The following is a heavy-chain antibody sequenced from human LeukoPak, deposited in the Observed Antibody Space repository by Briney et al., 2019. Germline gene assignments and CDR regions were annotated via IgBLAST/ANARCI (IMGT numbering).Heavy chain of an antibody. D-gene: IGHD4-23*01. V-gene: IGHV4-30-4*01. CDR1: GGSISSGDYY. CDR2: IYYSGST. Sequence: PSETLSLTCTVSGGSISSGDYYWSWIRQPPGKGLEWIGYIYYSGSTYYNPSLKSRVTISVDTSKNHFSLKLSSVTAADTAVYYCARDLLNEGNHLDYWGQGTLVTVSS. J-gene: IGHJ4*02. CDR3: ARDLLNEGNHLDY.